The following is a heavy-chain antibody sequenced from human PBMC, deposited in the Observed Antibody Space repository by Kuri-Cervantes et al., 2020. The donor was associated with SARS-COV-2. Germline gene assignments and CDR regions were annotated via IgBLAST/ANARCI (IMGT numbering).Heavy chain of an antibody. V-gene: IGHV4-59*10. CDR3: AREYRGFYGMDV. D-gene: IGHD1-14*01. Sequence: SETLSLTCAVYGGSFSGYYWSWIRQPPGKGLEWIGRIYTSGSTNYNPSLKSRVTMSVDTSKNQFSLKLSSVTAADTAVYYCAREYRGFYGMDVWGQGTTVTVSS. J-gene: IGHJ6*02. CDR2: IYTSGST. CDR1: GGSFSGYY.